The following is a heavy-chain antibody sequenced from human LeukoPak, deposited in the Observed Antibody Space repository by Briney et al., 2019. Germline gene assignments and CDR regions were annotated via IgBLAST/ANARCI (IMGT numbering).Heavy chain of an antibody. V-gene: IGHV3-30*02. CDR3: ARESGYYDSSGSLFDY. CDR2: TRFDGNFK. D-gene: IGHD3-22*01. CDR1: GFTFSSYA. Sequence: GGSLRLSCAASGFTFSSYAMHWVRQAPGKGLEWVAFTRFDGNFKYYADSVKGRFTISRDNSKNTVILQMNSLRPEDTAVYYCARESGYYDSSGSLFDYWGQGTLVTVSS. J-gene: IGHJ4*02.